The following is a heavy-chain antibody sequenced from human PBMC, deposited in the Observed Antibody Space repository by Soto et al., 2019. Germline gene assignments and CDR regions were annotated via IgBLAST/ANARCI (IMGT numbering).Heavy chain of an antibody. CDR1: GGTFSSYA. D-gene: IGHD6-19*01. Sequence: QVQLVQSGAEVKKPGSSVKVSCKASGGTFSSYAISWVRQAPGQGHEWMGGIIPIFGTANYAQKSQGRVTITADESTNTACMEPSSLRSEDTAGYYCERDYSSGWPPDYWGQGTVVTVSS. J-gene: IGHJ4*02. CDR2: IIPIFGTA. V-gene: IGHV1-69*01. CDR3: ERDYSSGWPPDY.